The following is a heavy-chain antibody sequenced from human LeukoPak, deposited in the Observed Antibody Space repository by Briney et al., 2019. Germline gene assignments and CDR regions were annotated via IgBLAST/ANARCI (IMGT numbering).Heavy chain of an antibody. J-gene: IGHJ4*02. V-gene: IGHV3-66*02. D-gene: IGHD1-26*01. CDR2: IYSGGST. CDR3: ARDRGGSYNFDY. Sequence: PGGSLRLSRAASGFTVSSNYVSWVRQAAGKGLEWVSVIYSGGSTYYADTVKRRFTISRDNSKNTLYLQMNSLRAEDTAVYYCARDRGGSYNFDYWGQGTLVTVSS. CDR1: GFTVSSNY.